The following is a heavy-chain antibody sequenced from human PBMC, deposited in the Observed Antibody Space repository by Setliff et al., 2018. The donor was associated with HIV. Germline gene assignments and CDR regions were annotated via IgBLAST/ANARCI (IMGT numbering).Heavy chain of an antibody. CDR1: GGSINSRSYS. Sequence: SETLSLTCTVSGGSINSRSYSWGWIRQPPGKGLEWIGSFYYTGSTYYNPSLKSRVTISVDTSKNQFSLRLTSMTAADTAVYYCARDSDDSGFWDAFNIWGQGTMVTVSS. CDR2: FYYTGST. D-gene: IGHD3-22*01. CDR3: ARDSDDSGFWDAFNI. V-gene: IGHV4-39*07. J-gene: IGHJ3*02.